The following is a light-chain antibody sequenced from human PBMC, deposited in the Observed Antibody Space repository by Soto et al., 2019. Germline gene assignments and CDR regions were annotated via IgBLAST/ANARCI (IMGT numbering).Light chain of an antibody. Sequence: DIQMTQSPSTLSASVGDRVTITCRASQSISDLLAWYQQKPGKAPKLLIYEASNLKSGVPSRFSGSGSGTENHLTISSLQPDDFASYYCQQYNGFWTFGQGTKVEIK. CDR3: QQYNGFWT. J-gene: IGKJ1*01. CDR2: EAS. CDR1: QSISDL. V-gene: IGKV1-5*03.